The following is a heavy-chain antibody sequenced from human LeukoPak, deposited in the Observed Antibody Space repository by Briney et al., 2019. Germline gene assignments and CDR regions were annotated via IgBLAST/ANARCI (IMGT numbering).Heavy chain of an antibody. CDR3: ARDYWWNYDY. CDR1: GLTFSDYA. CDR2: ISKDGSDK. J-gene: IGHJ4*02. Sequence: GGSLRLSCAASGLTFSDYAMHWVRQAPGKGLEWVAVISKDGSDKYYPGSVRGRFTISRDNSKNTIYLQMDSLRAEDTAIYYCARDYWWNYDYWGQGTLVTVSS. V-gene: IGHV3-30-3*01. D-gene: IGHD1-7*01.